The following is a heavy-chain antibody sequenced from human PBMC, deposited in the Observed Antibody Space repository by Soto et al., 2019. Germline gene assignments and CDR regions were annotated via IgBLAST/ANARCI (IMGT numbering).Heavy chain of an antibody. D-gene: IGHD2-15*01. V-gene: IGHV3-23*01. CDR3: AKDRLVVVAASDWLDP. CDR1: GFTFSDYG. J-gene: IGHJ5*02. CDR2: ISGNSGST. Sequence: PGGSLRLSCAAPGFTFSDYGMSWVRQAPGKGLEWVSTISGNSGSTYYEDSVKGRFTISRDNSKNTLYLQMNSLRAEDTAVYYCAKDRLVVVAASDWLDPWGQGTLVTVSS.